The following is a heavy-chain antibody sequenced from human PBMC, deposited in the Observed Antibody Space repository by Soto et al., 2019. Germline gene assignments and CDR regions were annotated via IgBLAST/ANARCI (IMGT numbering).Heavy chain of an antibody. Sequence: SETLSLTCNMSGDSYSISTYSWSWIRQPPGKALQWIGFIYQSGVTSYNPSLAGRVSISLDRSNNQCSLKLKSVTAADTAVYFCAGMPYTSGLRFDPWGPGTLVTVSS. CDR1: GDSYSISTYS. CDR3: AGMPYTSGLRFDP. J-gene: IGHJ5*02. D-gene: IGHD6-19*01. V-gene: IGHV4-30-2*01. CDR2: IYQSGVT.